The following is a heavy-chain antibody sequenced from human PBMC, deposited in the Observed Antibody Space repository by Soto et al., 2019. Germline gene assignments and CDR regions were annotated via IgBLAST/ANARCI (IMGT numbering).Heavy chain of an antibody. D-gene: IGHD2-15*01. V-gene: IGHV1-69*01. CDR3: PRDCRVYCSGGSSSNSWFAP. J-gene: IGHJ5*02. Sequence: QVQLVQSGAEVKKPGYSVKVSCEASGGTFSSYAISWVRQAPGHGLAWMGGIIPIFGTANYAQKFQGRVTITADESTRTDYVELSRLRSEDTAVYYCPRDCRVYCSGGSSSNSWFAPWGQGTLVTVSS. CDR2: IIPIFGTA. CDR1: GGTFSSYA.